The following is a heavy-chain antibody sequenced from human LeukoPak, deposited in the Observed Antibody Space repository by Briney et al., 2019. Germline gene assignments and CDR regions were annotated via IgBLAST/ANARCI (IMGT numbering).Heavy chain of an antibody. J-gene: IGHJ4*02. Sequence: GGSLRLSCAASTFIVSSSHMTWVRQTPGKGLEWVSVIYSGGSTYYADSVKGRFTISRDNSKNTLYLQMNSLRAEDTAVYYCARDSYCSGGSCYSGYWGQGTLVTVSS. D-gene: IGHD2-15*01. CDR3: ARDSYCSGGSCYSGY. CDR2: IYSGGST. CDR1: TFIVSSSH. V-gene: IGHV3-53*01.